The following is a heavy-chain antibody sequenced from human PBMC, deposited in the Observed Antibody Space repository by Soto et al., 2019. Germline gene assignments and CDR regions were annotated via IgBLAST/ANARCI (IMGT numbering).Heavy chain of an antibody. CDR2: IYYSGST. CDR3: GSTSDSSGYYGTCDY. V-gene: IGHV4-31*03. J-gene: IGHJ4*02. CDR1: GGSISSGGYY. Sequence: SETLSLTCTVSGGSISSGGYYWSWIRQHPGKGLEWIGYIYYSGSTYYNPSLKSRVTISVDTSKNQFSLKLSSVTAADTAVYYCGSTSDSSGYYGTCDYWAQGTLVTVSS. D-gene: IGHD3-22*01.